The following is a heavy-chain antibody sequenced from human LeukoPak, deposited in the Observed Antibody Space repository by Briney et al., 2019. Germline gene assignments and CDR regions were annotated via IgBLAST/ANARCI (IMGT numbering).Heavy chain of an antibody. Sequence: GDSLKISCKGSGYSFTSNWIGWVRQMAGKGLEWVGTIYPGDSDTRYSPSFQGQVTISVDKSISTAYLQWSSLKASDTAIYYCARATSGTSTFQHWGQGTLVTVSS. CDR2: IYPGDSDT. D-gene: IGHD6-13*01. CDR3: ARATSGTSTFQH. J-gene: IGHJ1*01. V-gene: IGHV5-51*01. CDR1: GYSFTSNW.